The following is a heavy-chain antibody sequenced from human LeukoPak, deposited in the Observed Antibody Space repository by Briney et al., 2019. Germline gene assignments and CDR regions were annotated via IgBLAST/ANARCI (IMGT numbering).Heavy chain of an antibody. CDR2: INPSGGST. V-gene: IGHV1-46*03. D-gene: IGHD3-22*01. J-gene: IGHJ4*02. Sequence: ASVKVSCKASGYTFTGYYMHWVRQAPGQGLEWMGIINPSGGSTSYAQKFQGRVTMTRDTSTSTVYMELSSLRSEDTAVYYCAREEYYYDSSGPPTFDYWGQGTLVIVSS. CDR1: GYTFTGYY. CDR3: AREEYYYDSSGPPTFDY.